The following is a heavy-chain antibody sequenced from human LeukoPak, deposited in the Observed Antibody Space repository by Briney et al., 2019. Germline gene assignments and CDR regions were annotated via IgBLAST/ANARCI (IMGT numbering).Heavy chain of an antibody. CDR1: GFTFSSYA. CDR2: ISNSGGTT. Sequence: GGSLRLSCAASGFTFSSYAMSWVRQAPGKGLEWVSAISNSGGTTYYADSVKGRFTISRDYSKNTLYLQMNSLRAEDTAVYYCARDGERGYGSGSYFGYYYYGMDVWGQGTTDTVSS. D-gene: IGHD3-10*01. V-gene: IGHV3-23*01. J-gene: IGHJ6*02. CDR3: ARDGERGYGSGSYFGYYYYGMDV.